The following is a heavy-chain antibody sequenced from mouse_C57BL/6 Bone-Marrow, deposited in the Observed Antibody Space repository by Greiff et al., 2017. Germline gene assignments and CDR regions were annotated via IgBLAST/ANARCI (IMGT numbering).Heavy chain of an antibody. J-gene: IGHJ2*01. CDR2: IYPTSSNT. Sequence: QVQLQQSGAELARPGASVKLSCKASGYTFTSYCISWVKQRTGQGLEWIGEIYPTSSNTYYNEKFKGKATLTGDKSSSTAYMQLRSLTSEDSAVYFFATKPEMNSFGYWGQGATRPAS. CDR3: ATKPEMNSFGY. CDR1: GYTFTSYC. D-gene: IGHD6-1*01. V-gene: IGHV1-81*01.